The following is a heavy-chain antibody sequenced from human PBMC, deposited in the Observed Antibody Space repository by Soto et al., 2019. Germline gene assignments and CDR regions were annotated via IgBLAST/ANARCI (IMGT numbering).Heavy chain of an antibody. CDR1: GFSLSAYGVR. V-gene: IGHV2-5*01. J-gene: IGHJ4*02. Sequence: QITLKESGPTLVKPTQTLTLTCRFSGFSLSAYGVRVIWFCHPPGETLDWLALIHWNDDKRDSPYLKRRLTITRDTSKNQVVLTLTILDPLHSGTKVCAHTKDSSGSLHYWGQGILVTVSS. D-gene: IGHD3-22*01. CDR2: IHWNDDK. CDR3: AHTKDSSGSLHY.